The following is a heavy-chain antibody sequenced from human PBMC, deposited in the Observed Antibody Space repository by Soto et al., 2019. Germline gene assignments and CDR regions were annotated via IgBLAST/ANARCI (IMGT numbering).Heavy chain of an antibody. CDR3: ARAVYSYGYSLNWFDP. CDR2: IYYSGST. Sequence: SETLSLTCTVSGGSISSYYWSWIRQPPGKGLEWIGYIYYSGSTNYNPSLKSRVTISVDTSKNQFSLKLSSVTAADTAVYYCARAVYSYGYSLNWFDPWGQGTLVTVSS. D-gene: IGHD5-18*01. V-gene: IGHV4-59*01. J-gene: IGHJ5*02. CDR1: GGSISSYY.